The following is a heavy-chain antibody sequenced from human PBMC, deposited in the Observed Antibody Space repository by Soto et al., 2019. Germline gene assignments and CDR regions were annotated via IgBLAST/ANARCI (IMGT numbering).Heavy chain of an antibody. J-gene: IGHJ1*01. V-gene: IGHV3-23*01. CDR2: ISGSGGST. CDR3: AKGRGYGDYEPEYFQH. Sequence: QPGGSLRLSCAASGFTFSSYAMTWVRQAPGKGLEWVSTISGSGGSTYYADSVKGRFTISRDNSKNTLNLQMNSLRAEDTAVYYCAKGRGYGDYEPEYFQHWGQGTLVTVSS. D-gene: IGHD4-17*01. CDR1: GFTFSSYA.